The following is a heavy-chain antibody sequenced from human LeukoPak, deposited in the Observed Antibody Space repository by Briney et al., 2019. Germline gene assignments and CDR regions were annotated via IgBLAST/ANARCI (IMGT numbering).Heavy chain of an antibody. CDR2: TYYRSKWYS. V-gene: IGHV6-1*01. CDR3: ARARGFTTFDC. CDR1: GDSVSSNSAA. J-gene: IGHJ4*02. Sequence: SQTLSLTCAISGDSVSSNSAAWNWIRQSPSGGLEWLGRTYYRSKWYSDYAVSVKSRITINPDTSKNQFSLQLNSVTPEDTAVYYCARARGFTTFDCWGQGTLVTVSS. D-gene: IGHD1-1*01.